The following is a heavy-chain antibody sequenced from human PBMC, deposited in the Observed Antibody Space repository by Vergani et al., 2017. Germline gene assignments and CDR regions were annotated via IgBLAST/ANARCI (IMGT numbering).Heavy chain of an antibody. J-gene: IGHJ5*02. Sequence: QMQLVQSGAEVKKTGSSVKVSCKASGYTFTYRYLHWVRQAPGQALEWMGWITPFNGNTNYAQKFQGRVTITRYRSMSTAYMELSSLRSEDTAMYYCAFAESSTSCINSVCITPETGSWFDPWGQGTLVTVSS. CDR3: AFAESSTSCINSVCITPETGSWFDP. CDR1: GYTFTYRY. D-gene: IGHD2-2*01. V-gene: IGHV1-45*02. CDR2: ITPFNGNT.